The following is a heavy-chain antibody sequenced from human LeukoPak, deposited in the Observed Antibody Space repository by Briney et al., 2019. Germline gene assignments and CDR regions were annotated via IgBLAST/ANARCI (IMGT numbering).Heavy chain of an antibody. CDR1: GGTFSSYA. D-gene: IGHD3-3*01. V-gene: IGHV1-69*06. CDR3: ARDRGKYYDFWSGYKATEFDY. Sequence: ASVKVSCKASGGTFSSYAISWVRQAPGQGLEWMGGIIPIFGTANYAQKFQGRVTITADKSTSTAYMELSSLRSEDTAVYYCARDRGKYYDFWSGYKATEFDYWGQGTLVTVSS. J-gene: IGHJ4*02. CDR2: IIPIFGTA.